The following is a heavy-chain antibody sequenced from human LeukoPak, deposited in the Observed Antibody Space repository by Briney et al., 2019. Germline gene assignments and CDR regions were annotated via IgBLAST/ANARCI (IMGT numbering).Heavy chain of an antibody. V-gene: IGHV4-30-2*01. CDR2: IYHSGST. J-gene: IGHJ4*02. CDR1: GGSISSGGYY. CDR3: ARDRPYSCFDY. Sequence: SQTLSLTCTVSGGSISSGGYYWSWIRQPPGKGLEWIGYIYHSGSTYYNPSLKSRVTISVDRSKNQFSLKLSSVTAADTAVYYCARDRPYSCFDYWGQGTLVTVSS. D-gene: IGHD5-18*01.